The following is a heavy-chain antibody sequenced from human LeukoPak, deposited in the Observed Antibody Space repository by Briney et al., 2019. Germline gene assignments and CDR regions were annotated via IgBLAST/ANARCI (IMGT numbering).Heavy chain of an antibody. CDR1: GYSISSGYY. Sequence: SETLSLTCTVSGYSISSGYYWGWIRQPPGKGLEWIGSIYHSGSTYYNPSLKSRVTISVDTSKNQFSLKLSSVTAADTAVYYCARDGCSSTSCHQRRKNWFDPWGQGTLVTVSS. CDR2: IYHSGST. J-gene: IGHJ5*02. CDR3: ARDGCSSTSCHQRRKNWFDP. D-gene: IGHD2-2*01. V-gene: IGHV4-38-2*02.